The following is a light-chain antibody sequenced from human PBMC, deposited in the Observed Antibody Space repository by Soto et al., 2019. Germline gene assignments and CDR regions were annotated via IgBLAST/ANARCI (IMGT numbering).Light chain of an antibody. CDR1: SNDIGAYDY. Sequence: QSALTQPASVSGSPGQSVTISCTGTSNDIGAYDYVSWYQQVPGKAPKLLIFDVNYRPSEISRRFSGSKSGNSASLTISALHPADEADYYCSAYINANTLTFGGGTKVTVL. J-gene: IGLJ2*01. V-gene: IGLV2-14*03. CDR2: DVN. CDR3: SAYINANTLT.